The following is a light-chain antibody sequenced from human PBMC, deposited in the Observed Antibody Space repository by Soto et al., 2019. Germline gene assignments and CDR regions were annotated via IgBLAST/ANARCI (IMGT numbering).Light chain of an antibody. V-gene: IGLV3-21*04. CDR1: NIGSKS. CDR2: YDS. J-gene: IGLJ2*01. Sequence: SYELTQPPSVSVAPGKTARISCGGNNIGSKSVHWYQQKPGQAPVLVIYYDSDRPSGIPERLSGSNSGNTATLTISRVEAGDEADYYCQVWDSSSDPHVVFGGGTKVTVL. CDR3: QVWDSSSDPHVV.